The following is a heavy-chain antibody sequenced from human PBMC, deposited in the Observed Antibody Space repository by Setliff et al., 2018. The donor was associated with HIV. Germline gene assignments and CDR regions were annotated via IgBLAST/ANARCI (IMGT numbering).Heavy chain of an antibody. D-gene: IGHD5-12*01. CDR2: IYWHGGG. CDR3: AHRPNSGYDLNFDY. Sequence: SGPTLVNPTQTLTLTCTFSGFSLSTSGVGVGWIRQPPGKALEWLAIIYWHGGGRYSPYLKSRLTITRDTSKNQVVLTMTNIDPVDTATYYCAHRPNSGYDLNFDYWGQGIQVTVSS. V-gene: IGHV2-5*01. J-gene: IGHJ4*02. CDR1: GFSLSTSGVG.